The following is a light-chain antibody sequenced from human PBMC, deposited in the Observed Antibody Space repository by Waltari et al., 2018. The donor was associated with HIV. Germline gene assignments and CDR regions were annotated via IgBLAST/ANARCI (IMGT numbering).Light chain of an antibody. CDR1: VSLLHGSGFTS. V-gene: IGKV2-28*01. CDR3: MQSLQTPLT. Sequence: DIVMTQSPLSLSVSPGASASISCRSTVSLLHGSGFTSVVWYLQKPGQSPELLIYLGSHRASGVPDRFRCGGSGTDFTLEISRVEPEDVGVYFCMQSLQTPLTFGGGTKVEIK. J-gene: IGKJ4*01. CDR2: LGS.